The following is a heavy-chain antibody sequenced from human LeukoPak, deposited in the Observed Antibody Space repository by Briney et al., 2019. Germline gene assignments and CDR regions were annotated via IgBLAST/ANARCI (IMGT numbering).Heavy chain of an antibody. Sequence: SDTLSLTCTVSGGSISSSSYYWGWIRQPPGKGLEWIGSIYYSGSTYYNPSLKSRVTISVDTSKNQFSLKLSSVTAADTAVYYCARLAGYDFWSGYYISRAYFDYWGQGTLVTVSS. V-gene: IGHV4-39*01. CDR2: IYYSGST. J-gene: IGHJ4*02. CDR1: GGSISSSSYY. D-gene: IGHD3-3*01. CDR3: ARLAGYDFWSGYYISRAYFDY.